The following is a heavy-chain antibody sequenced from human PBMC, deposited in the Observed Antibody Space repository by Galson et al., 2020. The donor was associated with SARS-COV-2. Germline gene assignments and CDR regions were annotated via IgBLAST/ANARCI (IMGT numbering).Heavy chain of an antibody. D-gene: IGHD6-19*01. CDR1: GYTFTSYY. CDR2: INPSGGST. J-gene: IGHJ6*02. Sequence: ASVKVSCKASGYTFTSYYMHWVRQAPGQGLEWMGIINPSGGSTSYAQKFQGRVTMTRDTSTSTVYMELSSLRSEDTAVYYCARDCGGHIAVAGTWLRRGGRRARWNYYYGMDVWGQGTTVTFSS. CDR3: ARDCGGHIAVAGTWLRRGGRRARWNYYYGMDV. V-gene: IGHV1-46*03.